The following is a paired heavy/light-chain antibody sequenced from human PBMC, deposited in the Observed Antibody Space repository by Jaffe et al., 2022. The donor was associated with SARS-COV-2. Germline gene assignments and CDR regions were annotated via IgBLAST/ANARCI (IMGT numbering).Heavy chain of an antibody. V-gene: IGHV3-33*01. J-gene: IGHJ4*02. D-gene: IGHD3-22*01. Sequence: QVQLVESGGGVVQPGRSLRLSCVGSRFTFGNYGMSWFRQAPGKGLEWVAEIWYDARKEYYADSVKGRFTVSRDNSKNTVYLQMNSLRVEDTAVYYCARDADTSGYFSYFDYWGQGTLVTV. CDR1: RFTFGNYG. CDR3: ARDADTSGYFSYFDY. CDR2: IWYDARKE.
Light chain of an antibody. CDR3: SSYTSSSTLV. V-gene: IGLV2-14*03. Sequence: QSALTQPASVSGSPGQSITISCTGTSSDIGGYNHVSWYQQHPGKAPKLMIFDVSNRPSGVSYRFSGSKSGNTASLTISGLQAEDEADYYCSSYTSSSTLVFGGGTKLTVL. CDR1: SSDIGGYNH. CDR2: DVS. J-gene: IGLJ3*02.